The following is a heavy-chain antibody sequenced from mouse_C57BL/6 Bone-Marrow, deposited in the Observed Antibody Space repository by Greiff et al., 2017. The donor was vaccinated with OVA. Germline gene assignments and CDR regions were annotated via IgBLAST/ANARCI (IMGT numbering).Heavy chain of an antibody. D-gene: IGHD3-3*01. CDR3: ARRAHYYAMDY. Sequence: VQLQQSGAELVRPVTSVKMSCKASGYTFTNYWIGWAKQRPGHGLEWIGDIYPGGGYTNYNEKFKGKATLTADKSSSTAYMQFSSLTSEDSAIYYCARRAHYYAMDYWGQGTSVTVSS. V-gene: IGHV1-63*01. CDR1: GYTFTNYW. CDR2: IYPGGGYT. J-gene: IGHJ4*01.